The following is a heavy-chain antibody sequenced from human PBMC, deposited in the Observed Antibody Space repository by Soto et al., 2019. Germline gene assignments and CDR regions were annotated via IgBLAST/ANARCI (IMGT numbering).Heavy chain of an antibody. Sequence: GGSLRLSCAASGFTFSSHPMNWVRQAPGKGPEWISYISGSSTTIYYADAVKGRFTISRNNAQNSLYLQMNSLRAEDTALYYCAKDPGRIAVAAHWDYWGQGTLVTVSS. CDR2: ISGSSTTI. V-gene: IGHV3-48*01. CDR1: GFTFSSHP. D-gene: IGHD6-19*01. CDR3: AKDPGRIAVAAHWDY. J-gene: IGHJ4*02.